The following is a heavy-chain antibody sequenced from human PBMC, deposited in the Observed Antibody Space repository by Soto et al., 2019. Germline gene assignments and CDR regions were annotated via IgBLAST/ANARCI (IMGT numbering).Heavy chain of an antibody. CDR3: ASPKIAFYNWFDP. CDR1: GGSISSSTYY. J-gene: IGHJ5*02. CDR2: IYYSGST. D-gene: IGHD3-3*02. Sequence: SETLSLTCTVSGGSISSSTYYWGWLLQPPGKGLEWIGSIYYSGSTYYNPSLKSRVTISVDTSKNQFSLKLSSVTAADTAVYYCASPKIAFYNWFDPWGQGTLVTVSS. V-gene: IGHV4-39*01.